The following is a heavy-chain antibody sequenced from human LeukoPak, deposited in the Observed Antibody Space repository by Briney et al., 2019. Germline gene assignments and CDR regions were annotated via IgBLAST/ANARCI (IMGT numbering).Heavy chain of an antibody. V-gene: IGHV1-69*13. Sequence: GASVTVSCKASGGTFSSYAISWVRQAPGQGLEWMGGIIPIFGTANYAQKFQGRVTITADESTSTAYMELSSLRSEDTAVYYCAVVVTGGTFDYWGQGTLVTVSS. D-gene: IGHD3-22*01. J-gene: IGHJ4*02. CDR2: IIPIFGTA. CDR1: GGTFSSYA. CDR3: AVVVTGGTFDY.